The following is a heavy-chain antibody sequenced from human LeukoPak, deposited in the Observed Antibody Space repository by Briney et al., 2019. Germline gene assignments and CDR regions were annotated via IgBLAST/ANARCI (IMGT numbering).Heavy chain of an antibody. CDR1: GYSISSGYY. J-gene: IGHJ6*03. Sequence: SETLSLTCTVSGYSISSGYYWGWIRQPPGKGLEWIGYIYYSGSTYYNPSLKSRVTISVDTSKNQFSLKLSSVTAADTAVYYCARGGFYYYYMDVWGKGTTVTVSS. D-gene: IGHD3-10*01. CDR3: ARGGFYYYYMDV. V-gene: IGHV4-38-2*02. CDR2: IYYSGST.